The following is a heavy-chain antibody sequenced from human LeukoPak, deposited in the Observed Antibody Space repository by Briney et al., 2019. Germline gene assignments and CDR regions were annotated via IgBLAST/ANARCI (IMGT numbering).Heavy chain of an antibody. CDR3: ARGSSGSTSLFYYYYYYMDV. CDR2: ISAYNGNT. V-gene: IGHV1-18*01. J-gene: IGHJ6*03. Sequence: ASVKVSCKASGGTFSSYAISWVRQAPGQGLEWMGWISAYNGNTNYAQKLQGRVTMTTDTSTSTAYMELRSLRSDDTAVYYCARGSSGSTSLFYYYYYYMDVRGKGTTVTVSS. D-gene: IGHD2-2*01. CDR1: GGTFSSYA.